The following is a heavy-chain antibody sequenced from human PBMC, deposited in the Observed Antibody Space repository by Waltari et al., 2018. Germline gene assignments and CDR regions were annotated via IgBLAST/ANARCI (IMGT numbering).Heavy chain of an antibody. CDR3: ARGDYSDSYDANYYFDF. CDR1: GFVFSRYY. CDR2: ITTSSSYI. V-gene: IGHV3-21*01. D-gene: IGHD4-17*01. J-gene: IGHJ4*02. Sequence: DVQLVESGGGLVKPVGSLRRSCVVSGFVFSRYYMRWVRQAAEKGLEWLASITTSSSYIYYADSVKGRFTISRDNARSSLFLQMNTLRGEDTAVYYCARGDYSDSYDANYYFDFWGQGTLVTVSS.